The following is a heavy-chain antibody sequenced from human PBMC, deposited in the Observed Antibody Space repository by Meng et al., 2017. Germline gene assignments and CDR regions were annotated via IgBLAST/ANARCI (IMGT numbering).Heavy chain of an antibody. Sequence: QGLQVGSGGGVVQPGRSLRLSCAASGLTFSSYAMHWVRQAQGKGLKWVAVISYDGSNKYYADSVKGRFTISRDNSKNTLYLQMNSLRAEDTAVYYCARSRGNYGDYFLDAFDIWGQGTMVTVSS. V-gene: IGHV3-30*04. J-gene: IGHJ3*02. CDR1: GLTFSSYA. CDR2: ISYDGSNK. D-gene: IGHD4-17*01. CDR3: ARSRGNYGDYFLDAFDI.